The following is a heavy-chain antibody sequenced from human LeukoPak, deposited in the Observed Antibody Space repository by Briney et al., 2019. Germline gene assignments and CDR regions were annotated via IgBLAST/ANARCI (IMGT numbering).Heavy chain of an antibody. CDR2: ISNSGSTI. CDR3: ARSPTGSGWYYFDY. CDR1: GFTFSSYE. V-gene: IGHV3-48*03. Sequence: GGSLRLFCGASGFTFSSYEMNWVRQAPGKGLEWISYISNSGSTIYYADSVKGRFTISRDNAKNSLYLQMNSLRAEDTAVYYCARSPTGSGWYYFDYWGQGTLVTVSS. J-gene: IGHJ4*02. D-gene: IGHD6-19*01.